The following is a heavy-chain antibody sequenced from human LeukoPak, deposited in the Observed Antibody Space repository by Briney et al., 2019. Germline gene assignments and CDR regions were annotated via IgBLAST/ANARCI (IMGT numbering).Heavy chain of an antibody. J-gene: IGHJ6*02. CDR1: GYTFTSYA. Sequence: ASVKVSCKASGYTFTSYAMHWVRQAPGQRLEWMGWINAGNGNTKYSQKFQGGVTITRDTSASTAYMELSSLRSEDTAVYYCASSSTSVRYYYGMDVWGQGTTVTVSS. V-gene: IGHV1-3*01. CDR3: ASSSTSVRYYYGMDV. D-gene: IGHD2-2*01. CDR2: INAGNGNT.